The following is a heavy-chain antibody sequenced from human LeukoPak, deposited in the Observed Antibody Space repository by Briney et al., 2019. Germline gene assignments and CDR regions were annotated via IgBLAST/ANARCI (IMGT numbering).Heavy chain of an antibody. D-gene: IGHD2-8*02. CDR1: GGSIISSDYH. CDR3: ARHCCTGPSKRVLDF. V-gene: IGHV4-39*01. CDR2: ISYSGNT. J-gene: IGHJ3*01. Sequence: PSETLSLTCTVSGGSIISSDYHWGWVRQPPGKGLEWIGTISYSGNTDYNPSLRSRVAVSVDTSNNQFSLRLSSVTAADTAVYHCARHCCTGPSKRVLDFWGQGTMVTVSS.